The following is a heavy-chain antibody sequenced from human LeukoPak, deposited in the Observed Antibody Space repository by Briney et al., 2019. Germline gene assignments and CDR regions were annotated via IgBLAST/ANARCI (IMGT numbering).Heavy chain of an antibody. D-gene: IGHD3-9*01. CDR2: ITGGGSGI. CDR1: GFTFSNYA. J-gene: IGHJ4*02. CDR3: AKWGDYDVLTGYYVSDY. V-gene: IGHV3-23*01. Sequence: GGSLRLSCAASGFTFSNYAMSWVRQAPGKGLEWVSAITGGGSGIYYADSMKSRFTISRDNSKNTLYLQINSMRAEDTAVYYCAKWGDYDVLTGYYVSDYWGQGTLVTVSS.